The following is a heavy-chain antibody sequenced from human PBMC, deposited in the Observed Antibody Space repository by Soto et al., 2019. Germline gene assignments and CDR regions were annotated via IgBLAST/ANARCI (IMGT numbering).Heavy chain of an antibody. CDR2: ISAYNGNT. CDR1: GYTFTSYG. D-gene: IGHD3-9*01. J-gene: IGHJ3*02. CDR3: ARSYDILTGKDAFDI. V-gene: IGHV1-18*01. Sequence: GASVKVSCKASGYTFTSYGISWVRQAPGQGLEWMGWISAYNGNTNYAQKLQGRVTMTTDTSTSTAYMELRSLRSDDTAVYYCARSYDILTGKDAFDIWGQGKMVTVSS.